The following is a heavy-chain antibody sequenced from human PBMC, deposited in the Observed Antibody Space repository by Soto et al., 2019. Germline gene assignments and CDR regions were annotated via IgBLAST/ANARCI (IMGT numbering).Heavy chain of an antibody. J-gene: IGHJ3*01. V-gene: IGHV1-18*01. CDR2: VNGDSGNT. Sequence: QVHLVQSGGEVKKPGASVKISCQTSGYTFSNYGITWVRQAPGQGLEWVGWVNGDSGNTNYAQNMEGRVTMTTDASTATADMELMNLRSDDTATYYCARGTGLNDGSDLWGQGTVVSVAS. CDR3: ARGTGLNDGSDL. CDR1: GYTFSNYG.